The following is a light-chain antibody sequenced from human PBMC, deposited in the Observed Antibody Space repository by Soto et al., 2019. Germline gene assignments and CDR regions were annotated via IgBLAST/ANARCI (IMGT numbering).Light chain of an antibody. CDR3: QQYNNWPLT. CDR1: QSVSSN. V-gene: IGKV3-15*01. J-gene: IGKJ4*01. Sequence: EIVMTQSPATLSVSPGDRATLSCRASQSVSSNLAWYQQQPGQAPRLLIYGASTRATGFPARFSGSGSGTEFTLTNNSLQSEDFAVYYCQQYNNWPLTFGGGTKVEIK. CDR2: GAS.